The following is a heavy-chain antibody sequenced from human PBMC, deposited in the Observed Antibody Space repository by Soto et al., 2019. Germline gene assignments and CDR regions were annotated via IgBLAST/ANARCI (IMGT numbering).Heavy chain of an antibody. Sequence: ASVKVSCKASGYTFTGCYMHWVRQAPGQGLEWMGIINPSGGSTSYAQKLQGRVTMTRDTSTSTVYMEMSSLRSEDTAVYYCAREGYCTNGVCLINYYYYGMDVWGQGTTVTVSS. J-gene: IGHJ6*02. V-gene: IGHV1-46*01. CDR3: AREGYCTNGVCLINYYYYGMDV. CDR1: GYTFTGCY. D-gene: IGHD2-8*01. CDR2: INPSGGST.